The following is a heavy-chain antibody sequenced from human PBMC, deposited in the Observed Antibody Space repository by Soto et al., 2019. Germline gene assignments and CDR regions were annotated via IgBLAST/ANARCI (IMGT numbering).Heavy chain of an antibody. Sequence: GGSLSLSCAASGFTTSSFWMHWFRQAPGKGLLWVSRINVDGTSTSYADSVRGRFTISRDNAKNTLLLQMNSLRVEDADVYYCARENAWSPQLWGPGTLVTVSS. CDR3: ARENAWSPQL. V-gene: IGHV3-74*01. CDR1: GFTTSSFW. J-gene: IGHJ1*01. D-gene: IGHD2-8*01. CDR2: INVDGTST.